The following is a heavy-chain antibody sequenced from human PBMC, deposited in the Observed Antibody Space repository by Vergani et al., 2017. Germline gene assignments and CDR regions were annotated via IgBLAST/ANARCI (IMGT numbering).Heavy chain of an antibody. V-gene: IGHV1-69*12. J-gene: IGHJ6*02. Sequence: QVQLVQSGAEVKKPGSSVKVSCKASGGTFSSYAISWVRQAPGQGLEWMGGIIPIFVTANYAQKFQGRVTITADESTSTAYMELSSLRSEDTAVYYCAIISDIVVVPAANYYYYYGMDVWGQGTTVNVSS. CDR3: AIISDIVVVPAANYYYYYGMDV. D-gene: IGHD2-2*01. CDR2: IIPIFVTA. CDR1: GGTFSSYA.